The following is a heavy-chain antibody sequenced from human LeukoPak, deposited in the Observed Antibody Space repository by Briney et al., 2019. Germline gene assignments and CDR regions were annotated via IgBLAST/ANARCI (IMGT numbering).Heavy chain of an antibody. CDR2: IRSKANSYAT. V-gene: IGHV3-73*01. CDR1: GFTFSGSA. CDR3: TSPLAPHLAVAGSYYYYGMDV. D-gene: IGHD6-19*01. Sequence: GGSLRLSCAASGFTFSGSAMHWVRQASGKGLEWVGRIRSKANSYATAYAASVKGRFTISRDDSKNTAYLRMNSLKTEDTAVYYCTSPLAPHLAVAGSYYYYGMDVWGKGTTVTVSS. J-gene: IGHJ6*04.